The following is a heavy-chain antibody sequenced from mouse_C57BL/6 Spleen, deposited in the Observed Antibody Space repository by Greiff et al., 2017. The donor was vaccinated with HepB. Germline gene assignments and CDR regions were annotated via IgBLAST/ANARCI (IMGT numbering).Heavy chain of an antibody. V-gene: IGHV1-9*01. Sequence: VQLQQSGAELMKPGASVKLSCKATGYTFTGYWIEWVKQRPGHGLEWIGEILPGSGNTYYNEKFKGKATLTADKSSSTAYMELRSLTSEDSAVYFCARSLGAMDYWGQGTSVTVSS. CDR2: ILPGSGNT. J-gene: IGHJ4*01. D-gene: IGHD4-1*01. CDR3: ARSLGAMDY. CDR1: GYTFTGYW.